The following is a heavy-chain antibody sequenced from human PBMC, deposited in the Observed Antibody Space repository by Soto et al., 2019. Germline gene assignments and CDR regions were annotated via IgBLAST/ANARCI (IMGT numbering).Heavy chain of an antibody. CDR1: GFSLITSGMC. J-gene: IGHJ4*02. V-gene: IGHV2-70*01. CDR2: IDWDDDK. CDR3: ARMVRLGELSHLDY. D-gene: IGHD3-16*02. Sequence: AFGPTLGIPTPTLRLSCTFSGFSLITSGMCVRWTSHVPGKALEWLALIDWDDDKYYSTSLKTRLTISKDTSKNQVVLTMTNMDPVDTATYYCARMVRLGELSHLDYWGKGTLVTAPQ.